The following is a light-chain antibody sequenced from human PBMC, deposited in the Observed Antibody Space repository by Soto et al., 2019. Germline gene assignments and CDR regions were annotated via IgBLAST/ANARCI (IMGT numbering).Light chain of an antibody. Sequence: EIVLTQSTATLSFSPGERSTLSFMASQSVSSYLACYQQKPGQAPRLLIYDASNRATGIPARFSGSGSGTDFTLTISSLEPEDFAVYYCQQRSNWPPAFGQGTLLEIK. J-gene: IGKJ5*01. CDR2: DAS. CDR3: QQRSNWPPA. V-gene: IGKV3-11*01. CDR1: QSVSSY.